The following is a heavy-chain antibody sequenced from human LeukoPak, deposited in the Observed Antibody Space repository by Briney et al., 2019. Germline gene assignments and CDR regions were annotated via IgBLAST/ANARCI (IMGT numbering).Heavy chain of an antibody. V-gene: IGHV1-69*13. J-gene: IGHJ4*02. CDR2: IIPIFHTP. Sequence: SVKVSCKASGGTFRNFGISWVRQAPGQGLEWMGGIIPIFHTPNYAQKFQGRVTITADESTSTTYMELSSLRSEDTAVYYCARSSPFDYWGQGTLVTVSS. CDR3: ARSSPFDY. D-gene: IGHD6-6*01. CDR1: GGTFRNFG.